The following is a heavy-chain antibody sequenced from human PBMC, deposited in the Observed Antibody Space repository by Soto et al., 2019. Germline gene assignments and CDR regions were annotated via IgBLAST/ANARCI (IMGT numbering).Heavy chain of an antibody. CDR1: GGSISSGYY. CDR3: ARGVIH. D-gene: IGHD2-21*01. CDR2: IYYSGST. V-gene: IGHV4-31*03. Sequence: SETLSLTCTVSGGSISSGYYWYWIRQPPGKGLEWIGFIYYSGSTYYNPSLKSRVTISVDTSKNQFSLKLTSVTAADTAVYYCARGVIHWGQGTLVTVSS. J-gene: IGHJ4*02.